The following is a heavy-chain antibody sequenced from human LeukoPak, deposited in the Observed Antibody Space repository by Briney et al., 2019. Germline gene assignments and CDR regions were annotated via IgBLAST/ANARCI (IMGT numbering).Heavy chain of an antibody. CDR2: VGGSDNFI. CDR1: GFSVSDYY. V-gene: IGHV3-11*01. CDR3: ARETVAGTFDY. J-gene: IGHJ4*02. Sequence: GGSLRLSCAASGFSVSDYYISWVRQAPGKGLEWISDVGGSDNFISYSDSVKGRFTISRDYANNSLYLQMNSLRVDDTAVYYCARETVAGTFDYWGQATLVTVSS. D-gene: IGHD6-19*01.